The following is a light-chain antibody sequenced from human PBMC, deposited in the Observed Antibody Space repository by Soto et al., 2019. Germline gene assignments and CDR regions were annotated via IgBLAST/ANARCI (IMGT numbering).Light chain of an antibody. CDR1: QSLLHSNGYNY. V-gene: IGKV2-28*01. J-gene: IGKJ3*01. CDR3: MQALQTSFT. Sequence: DIVMTQSPLSLTVTPGEPASISCRSSQSLLHSNGYNYLDWYLQKPGQSPQLLIYLGSNRASGVPDRFSGSGSGTEFTLKISRVEAEDVGVYYCMQALQTSFTFGPGTKVDIK. CDR2: LGS.